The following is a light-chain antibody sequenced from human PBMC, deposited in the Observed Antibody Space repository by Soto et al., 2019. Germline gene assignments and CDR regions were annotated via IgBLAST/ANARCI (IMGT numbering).Light chain of an antibody. CDR2: EVS. V-gene: IGLV2-14*01. J-gene: IGLJ3*02. Sequence: QSALTQPASVSGSPGQSITISCTVTSSDIGSNNYVSWFQQRPGKAPTLIIYEVSNRPSGVSTHFSGSKSGNTASLTISGLRPEDEAEYYCSSYTTTTRLFGGGTKLTVL. CDR1: SSDIGSNNY. CDR3: SSYTTTTRL.